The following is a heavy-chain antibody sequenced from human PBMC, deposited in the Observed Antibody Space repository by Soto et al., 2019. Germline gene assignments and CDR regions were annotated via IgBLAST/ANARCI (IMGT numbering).Heavy chain of an antibody. Sequence: PGGSLRLSCVVSGFTFNNYGINWVRQAPGKGLEWVSSVSKSGYTYYSDSVKGRFTISRDNAKNSVSLQMNTLRAEDTAVYYCAREDSIIIPAVSDFWGQGTLVT. V-gene: IGHV3-21*01. CDR3: AREDSIIIPAVSDF. J-gene: IGHJ4*02. CDR2: VSKSGYT. CDR1: GFTFNNYG. D-gene: IGHD2-2*01.